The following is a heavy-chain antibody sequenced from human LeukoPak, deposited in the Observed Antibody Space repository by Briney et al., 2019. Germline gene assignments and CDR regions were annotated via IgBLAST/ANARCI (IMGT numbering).Heavy chain of an antibody. Sequence: GGSLRLSCAASGFTFSSYSMNWVRQAPGKGLEWVSYISSSSGTIYYADSVKGRFTISRDNAKNSLYLQMNSLRDDDTTVYYCARERFGDFDYGGQGTLVTVSS. J-gene: IGHJ4*02. D-gene: IGHD3-10*01. V-gene: IGHV3-48*02. CDR1: GFTFSSYS. CDR3: ARERFGDFDY. CDR2: ISSSSGTI.